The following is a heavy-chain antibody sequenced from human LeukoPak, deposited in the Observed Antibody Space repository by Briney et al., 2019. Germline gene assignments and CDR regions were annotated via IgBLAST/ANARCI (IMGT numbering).Heavy chain of an antibody. CDR1: GFTFSSYG. Sequence: PGGSLRLSCAASGFTFSSYGMHWVRQAPGKGLEWVAVIWYDGSNKYYADSVKGRFTISRDNSKNTLFLQLNSLRAEDTAAYFCARGTPELDYWGQGTLVTVSS. V-gene: IGHV3-33*01. CDR3: ARGTPELDY. D-gene: IGHD2-2*01. J-gene: IGHJ4*02. CDR2: IWYDGSNK.